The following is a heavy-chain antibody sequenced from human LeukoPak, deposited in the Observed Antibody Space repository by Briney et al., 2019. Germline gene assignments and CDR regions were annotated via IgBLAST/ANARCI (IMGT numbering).Heavy chain of an antibody. Sequence: SETLSLTCTVSGGSISSGGYYWSWIRQPPGKGLEWIGEINHSGSTNYNPSLKSRVTISVDTSKNQFSLKLSSVTAADTAVYYCARDYYDSSGYSTFILDYWGQGTLVTVSS. V-gene: IGHV4-39*07. J-gene: IGHJ4*02. D-gene: IGHD3-22*01. CDR1: GGSISSGGYY. CDR2: INHSGST. CDR3: ARDYYDSSGYSTFILDY.